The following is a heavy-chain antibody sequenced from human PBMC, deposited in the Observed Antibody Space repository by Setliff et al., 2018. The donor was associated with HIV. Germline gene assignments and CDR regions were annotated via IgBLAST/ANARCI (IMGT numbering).Heavy chain of an antibody. J-gene: IGHJ3*02. CDR3: ARRGDYDAFHI. CDR2: IYTSGST. V-gene: IGHV4-61*09. CDR1: GGSINCGSHY. D-gene: IGHD4-17*01. Sequence: PSETLSLTCTVSGGSINCGSHYWSWIRQPAGKGLEWIGHIYTSGSTNYNPSLQSRVTISADTSKNQFSLKLSSVTAADTAVYYCARRGDYDAFHIWGQGTMVTVSS.